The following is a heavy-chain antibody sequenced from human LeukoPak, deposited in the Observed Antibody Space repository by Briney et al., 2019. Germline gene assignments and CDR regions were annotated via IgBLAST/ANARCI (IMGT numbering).Heavy chain of an antibody. CDR3: ARDSSGYYFDDAFDI. CDR1: GFTFSSYA. Sequence: GGSLRLSCAASGFTFSSYAMHWVRQAPGKGVEGVAVISYDGSNKYYADSVKGRFTISRDNSKNTLYLQMNSLRAEDTAVYYCARDSSGYYFDDAFDIWGQGTMVTVSS. V-gene: IGHV3-30-3*01. J-gene: IGHJ3*02. D-gene: IGHD3-22*01. CDR2: ISYDGSNK.